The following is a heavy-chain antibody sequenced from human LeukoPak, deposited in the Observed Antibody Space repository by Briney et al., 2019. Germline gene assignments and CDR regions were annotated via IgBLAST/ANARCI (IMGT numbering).Heavy chain of an antibody. V-gene: IGHV1-2*02. CDR1: GYTFTGYY. CDR2: INPNSGGT. CDR3: ARDAEVLMVYAPHI. J-gene: IGHJ3*02. D-gene: IGHD2-8*01. Sequence: ATVKVSCKASGYTFTGYYMHWVRQAPGQGLEWMGWINPNSGGTNYAQKFQGRVTMTRDTSISTAYMELSRLRSDDTAVYYCARDAEVLMVYAPHIWGQGTMVTVSS.